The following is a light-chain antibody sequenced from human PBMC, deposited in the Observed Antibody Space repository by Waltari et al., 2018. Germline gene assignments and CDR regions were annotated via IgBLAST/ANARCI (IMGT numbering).Light chain of an antibody. Sequence: DIVMTQSPDSLAVSLGERATIYCKSSQSVLYSYYNKNYLAWYQQKPGQPPKLLIYWASTRESGVPDRFSGSGSGTDFTLTISSLQAEDVAVYYCQQHYSTPPTFGQGTKLEIK. CDR1: QSVLYSYYNKNY. CDR2: WAS. CDR3: QQHYSTPPT. V-gene: IGKV4-1*01. J-gene: IGKJ2*01.